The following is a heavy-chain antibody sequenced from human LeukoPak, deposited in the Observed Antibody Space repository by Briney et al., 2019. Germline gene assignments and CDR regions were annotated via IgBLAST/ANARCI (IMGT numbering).Heavy chain of an antibody. V-gene: IGHV3-48*04. D-gene: IGHD3-10*01. Sequence: GGSLRLSCAASGFTFSSYGMHWVRQAPGKGLEWVSGISDTDRTTYYADSVKGRFTIPRDNAKNTLYLQMNSLRAEDTAVYYCARDSGSGSYSGYWGQGTLVTVSS. CDR3: ARDSGSGSYSGY. CDR1: GFTFSSYG. CDR2: ISDTDRTT. J-gene: IGHJ4*02.